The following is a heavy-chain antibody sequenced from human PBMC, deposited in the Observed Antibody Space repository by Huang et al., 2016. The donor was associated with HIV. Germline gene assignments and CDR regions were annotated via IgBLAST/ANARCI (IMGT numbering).Heavy chain of an antibody. Sequence: QVRLQQWGAGRLKPSETLSLTCAVYGGSFSTYYWTWIRQPPGKGLEWIGEINYSGDTNYNSSLKSRVTVSVDTSKNQFSLRLNSVTAADTAVYYCVRDGKQMAPHFDYWGQGTLVTVSS. J-gene: IGHJ4*02. V-gene: IGHV4-34*02. CDR2: INYSGDT. D-gene: IGHD2-8*01. CDR1: GGSFSTYY. CDR3: VRDGKQMAPHFDY.